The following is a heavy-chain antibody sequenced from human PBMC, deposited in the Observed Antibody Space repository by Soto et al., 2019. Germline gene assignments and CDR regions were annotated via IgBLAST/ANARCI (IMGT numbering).Heavy chain of an antibody. J-gene: IGHJ4*02. CDR1: GGSIRNGGYY. CDR2: IYYSGST. D-gene: IGHD7-27*01. Sequence: SETLSLSCTVSGGSIRNGGYYWTWIRQHPGKGLEWIGYIYYSGSTYYNPSLKSRVTISIDTSKNQFSLKLSSVTAADTAVYCCARRWGRTFDYWGQGTLVTVSS. CDR3: ARRWGRTFDY. V-gene: IGHV4-31*03.